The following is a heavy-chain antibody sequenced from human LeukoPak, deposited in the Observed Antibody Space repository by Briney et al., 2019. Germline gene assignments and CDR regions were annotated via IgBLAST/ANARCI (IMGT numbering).Heavy chain of an antibody. D-gene: IGHD3-16*02. CDR2: ISGSGSST. J-gene: IGHJ4*02. CDR1: GFTFSTYA. CDR3: AKGSLRLGELSSWTLDY. V-gene: IGHV3-23*01. Sequence: GGSLRLSCAASGFTFSTYAMSWVRQAPGKGLEWVSSISGSGSSTSYADSVKGLFTISRHNSKNTLDLQMNSLRAEDTAIYYCAKGSLRLGELSSWTLDYWGQGTLVTVSS.